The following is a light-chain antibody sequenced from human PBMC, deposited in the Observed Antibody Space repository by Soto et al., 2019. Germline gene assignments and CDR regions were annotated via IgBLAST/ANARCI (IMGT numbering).Light chain of an antibody. V-gene: IGKV3-20*01. CDR3: QQYDASLWT. Sequence: EIVLTQSPGALSLSPGERATLSCRASQSVTSSSLAWYQQKPGHAPRPLIYGASRRATGIPDRFSGSGSGTDFTLTISRLEPEDFAVYCCQQYDASLWTFGQGTKVDIK. CDR1: QSVTSSS. J-gene: IGKJ1*01. CDR2: GAS.